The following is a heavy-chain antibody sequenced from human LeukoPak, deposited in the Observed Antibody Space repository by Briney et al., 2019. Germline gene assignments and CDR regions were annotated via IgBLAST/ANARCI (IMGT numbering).Heavy chain of an antibody. D-gene: IGHD2-21*02. J-gene: IGHJ3*02. V-gene: IGHV4-4*07. CDR1: GGSISSYY. CDR2: IYASGST. Sequence: PSETLSLTCTVSGGSISSYYCSWIRQPAGKGLEWIGRIYASGSTNYNPSLKSRVTMSVDTSKNQFSLKLSSVTAADTAVYYCARVGLSSDQGAFDIWGQGTMVTVSS. CDR3: ARVGLSSDQGAFDI.